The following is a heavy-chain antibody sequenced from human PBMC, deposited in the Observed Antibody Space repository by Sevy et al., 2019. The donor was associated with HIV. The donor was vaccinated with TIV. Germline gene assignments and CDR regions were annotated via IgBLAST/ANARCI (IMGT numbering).Heavy chain of an antibody. CDR1: GFTFSSYG. Sequence: GGSLRLSCAASGFTFSSYGMHWVRQAPGKGLEWVAVISYDGSNKYYADSVKGRFTISRDNSKNTLYLQMNSLGGEDTAVYYFAKEEGTMVRGVQLVVTAIPRGGGMDVWGQGTTVTVSS. CDR2: ISYDGSNK. J-gene: IGHJ6*02. V-gene: IGHV3-30*18. D-gene: IGHD3-10*01. CDR3: AKEEGTMVRGVQLVVTAIPRGGGMDV.